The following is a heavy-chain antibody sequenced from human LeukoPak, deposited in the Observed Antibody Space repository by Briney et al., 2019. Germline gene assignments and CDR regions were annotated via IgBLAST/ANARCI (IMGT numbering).Heavy chain of an antibody. J-gene: IGHJ4*02. CDR2: IKSKNDGGTT. Sequence: RGSLRLSCAASRFTFSNAWMSWVRQAPGKGLEWVGRIKSKNDGGTTDYAAPVKGRFTVSRDDPENTLYLQMNSLKTEDTAVYYCSTGLSVTGTSYWGQGTLVTVSS. V-gene: IGHV3-15*01. D-gene: IGHD6-19*01. CDR3: STGLSVTGTSY. CDR1: RFTFSNAW.